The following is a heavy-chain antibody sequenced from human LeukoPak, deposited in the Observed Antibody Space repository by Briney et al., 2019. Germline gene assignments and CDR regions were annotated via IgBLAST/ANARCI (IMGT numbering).Heavy chain of an antibody. Sequence: GGSLRLSCAASGFTVSSNYMSWVRQAPGKGLEWVSVIYSGGNTYYADSVKGRFTISRDNSKNTLYLQMNSLRAEDTAVYYCARDWVAASSFDIWGQGTMVTVFS. D-gene: IGHD6-13*01. V-gene: IGHV3-66*01. CDR3: ARDWVAASSFDI. CDR1: GFTVSSNY. J-gene: IGHJ3*02. CDR2: IYSGGNT.